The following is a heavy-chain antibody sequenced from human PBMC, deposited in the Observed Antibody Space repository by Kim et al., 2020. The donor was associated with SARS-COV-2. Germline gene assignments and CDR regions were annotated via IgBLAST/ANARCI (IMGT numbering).Heavy chain of an antibody. CDR2: IWYDGSNK. D-gene: IGHD1-26*01. V-gene: IGHV3-33*01. Sequence: GGSLRLSCAASGFTFSSYGMHWVRQAPGKGLEWVAVIWYDGSNKYYADSVKGRFTISRDNSKNTLYLQMNSLRAEDTAVYYCATLARGGSYPPGDFDYWGQGTLVTVSP. J-gene: IGHJ4*02. CDR1: GFTFSSYG. CDR3: ATLARGGSYPPGDFDY.